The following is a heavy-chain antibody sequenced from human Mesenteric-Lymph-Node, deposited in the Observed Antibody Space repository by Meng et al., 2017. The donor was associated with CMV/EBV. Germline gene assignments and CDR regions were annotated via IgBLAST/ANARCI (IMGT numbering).Heavy chain of an antibody. CDR1: GFTFNNAW. V-gene: IGHV3-15*01. D-gene: IGHD6-19*01. CDR3: AKEPDFSTVAGPFDY. J-gene: IGHJ4*02. CDR2: VKSKTDGGTT. Sequence: GESLKISCAASGFTFNNAWMSWVRQAPGKGLEWVGLVKSKTDGGTTDFAAPVKGRFSISRDDSENTLYLQMNSLRVEDTALYYCAKEPDFSTVAGPFDYWGQGTQVTVSS.